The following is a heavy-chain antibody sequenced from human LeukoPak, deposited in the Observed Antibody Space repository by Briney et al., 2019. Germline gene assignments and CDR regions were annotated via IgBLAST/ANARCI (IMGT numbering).Heavy chain of an antibody. CDR1: GFTFSSYA. J-gene: IGHJ4*02. D-gene: IGHD1-1*01. CDR3: ARETGTTPFLDY. CDR2: IWYDGSNK. Sequence: GGSLRLSCAASGFTFSSYAMSWVRQAPGKGLEWVAVIWYDGSNKYYADSVKGRFTISRDNSKNTLYLQMNSLRAEDTAVYYCARETGTTPFLDYWGQGTLVTVSS. V-gene: IGHV3-33*08.